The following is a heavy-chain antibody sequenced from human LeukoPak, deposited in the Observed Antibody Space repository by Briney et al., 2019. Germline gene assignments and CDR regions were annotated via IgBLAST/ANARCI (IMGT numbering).Heavy chain of an antibody. CDR1: GFTFDDYG. CDR3: ASEVTKPSAFDI. V-gene: IGHV3-20*01. D-gene: IGHD5-18*01. J-gene: IGHJ3*02. Sequence: GGSLRLSCAASGFTFDDYGMSWVRQAPGKGLEWGSGINWNGSSTGYVDSVKGRFTISRDNAKNSLYLQMNSLRAEDTALYHCASEVTKPSAFDIWGKGTMVTVSS. CDR2: INWNGSST.